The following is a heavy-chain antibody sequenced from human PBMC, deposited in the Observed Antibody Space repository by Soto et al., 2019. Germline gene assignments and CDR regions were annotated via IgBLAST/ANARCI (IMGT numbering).Heavy chain of an antibody. J-gene: IGHJ2*01. V-gene: IGHV3-66*01. CDR2: IYSGGST. CDR1: GFTVSSNY. D-gene: IGHD2-15*01. CDR3: ARADCGGGSCLAGYFDL. Sequence: EVQLVESGGGLVQPGGSLRLSCAASGFTVSSNYMSWVRQAPGKGLEWVSVIYSGGSTYYADSVKGRFTISRDNSKNTLYLQMNSLRAEDTAVYYCARADCGGGSCLAGYFDLWGRGTLVTVSS.